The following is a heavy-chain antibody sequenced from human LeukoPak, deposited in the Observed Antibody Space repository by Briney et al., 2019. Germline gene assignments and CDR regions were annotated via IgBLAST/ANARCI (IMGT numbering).Heavy chain of an antibody. Sequence: SQTLTLTCAVSGGSISSGGYSWSWIRQPPGKGLEWIGYIYHSGSTYYNPSLKSRVTISVDRSKNQFSLKLSSVTAADTAVYYCTTGVRSRDYDYVWGSRPSDYSYYGMDFWGQGTTVTVSS. J-gene: IGHJ6*02. CDR2: IYHSGST. V-gene: IGHV4-30-2*01. CDR3: TTGVRSRDYDYVWGSRPSDYSYYGMDF. D-gene: IGHD3-16*01. CDR1: GGSISSGGYS.